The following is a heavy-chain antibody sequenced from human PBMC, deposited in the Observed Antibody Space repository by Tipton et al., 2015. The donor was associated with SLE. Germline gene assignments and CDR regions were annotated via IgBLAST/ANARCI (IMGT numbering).Heavy chain of an antibody. J-gene: IGHJ4*02. Sequence: TLSLTCSVSGGSFSVYYWNWIRQPPGKGLEWIGYIYDSGTTNFNPSLKSRVIISEDTSKNQFSLKLSSVTAADTAVYYCARDRLGGPFDSWGQGTLVTVSS. CDR2: IYDSGTT. CDR1: GGSFSVYY. CDR3: ARDRLGGPFDS. D-gene: IGHD1-26*01. V-gene: IGHV4-59*01.